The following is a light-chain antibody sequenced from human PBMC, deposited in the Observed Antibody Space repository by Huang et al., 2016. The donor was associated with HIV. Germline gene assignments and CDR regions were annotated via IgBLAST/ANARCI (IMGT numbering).Light chain of an antibody. CDR1: QSVGSS. Sequence: EIVLTQSPVTLSLSPGERATLSCRASQSVGSSLVWCQKKPGQVPRLLIYDASNRATGTPARFSGSGSGTDFTLTISSLEPEDFAVYYCQQRSNWPPYTFGQGTKLEIK. CDR3: QQRSNWPPYT. CDR2: DAS. V-gene: IGKV3-11*01. J-gene: IGKJ2*01.